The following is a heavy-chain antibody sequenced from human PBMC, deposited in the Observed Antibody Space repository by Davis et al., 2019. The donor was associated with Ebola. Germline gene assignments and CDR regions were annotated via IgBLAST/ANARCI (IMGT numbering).Heavy chain of an antibody. CDR2: IRSKAYGGTT. Sequence: PGGSLRLSCTASGFTFGDYAMSWVRQAPGKGLEWVGFIRSKAYGGTTEYAASVKGRFTISRDDSKSIAYLQMNSLKTEDTAVYYCTRDNLLAARPGFDYWGQGTLVTVSS. D-gene: IGHD6-6*01. CDR3: TRDNLLAARPGFDY. CDR1: GFTFGDYA. V-gene: IGHV3-49*04. J-gene: IGHJ4*02.